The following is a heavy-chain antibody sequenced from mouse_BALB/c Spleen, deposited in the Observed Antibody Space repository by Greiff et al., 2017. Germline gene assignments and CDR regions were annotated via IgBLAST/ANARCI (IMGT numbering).Heavy chain of an antibody. CDR3: ARDRGSSPYYYAMDY. J-gene: IGHJ4*01. V-gene: IGHV2-9*02. CDR1: GFSLTSYG. D-gene: IGHD1-1*01. Sequence: QVQLKQSGPGLVAPSQSLSITCTVSGFSLTSYGVHWVRQPPGKGLEWLGVIWAGGSTNYNSALMSRLSISKDNSKSQVFLKMNSLQTDDTAMYYCARDRGSSPYYYAMDYWGQGTSVTVSS. CDR2: IWAGGST.